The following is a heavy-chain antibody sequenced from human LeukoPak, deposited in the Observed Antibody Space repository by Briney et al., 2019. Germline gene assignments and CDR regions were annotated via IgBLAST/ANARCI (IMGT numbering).Heavy chain of an antibody. Sequence: GGSLRLSCAASGFTVSSNYMSWVRQAPGKGLEWVSVIYSGGSTYYADSVKGRFTISRDNSKNTLYLQMNSLRAEDTAVYYCARDHYDSSGYHEYWGKGTLVTVSS. V-gene: IGHV3-66*01. CDR2: IYSGGST. D-gene: IGHD3-22*01. J-gene: IGHJ4*02. CDR3: ARDHYDSSGYHEY. CDR1: GFTVSSNY.